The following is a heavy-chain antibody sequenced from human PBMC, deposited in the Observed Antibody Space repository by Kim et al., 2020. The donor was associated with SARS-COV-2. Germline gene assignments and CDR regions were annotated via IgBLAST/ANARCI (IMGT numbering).Heavy chain of an antibody. V-gene: IGHV4-59*01. J-gene: IGHJ6*02. Sequence: SRVTISVDTSKNQFSLKLSSVTAADTAVYYCARDALSGTPDHYYYYGMDVWGQGTTVTVSS. D-gene: IGHD2-15*01. CDR3: ARDALSGTPDHYYYYGMDV.